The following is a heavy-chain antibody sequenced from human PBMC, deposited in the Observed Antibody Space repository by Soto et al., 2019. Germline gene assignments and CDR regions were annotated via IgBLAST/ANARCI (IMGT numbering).Heavy chain of an antibody. CDR2: INSDGSST. Sequence: AGGSLRLSCAASGFTFSSYWMHWVRQAPGKGLVWVSRINSDGSSTSYADSVKGRFTISRDNAKNTLYLQMNSLRAEDTAVYYCARDYYDSSGWDAFDIWGQGTMVTVSS. CDR3: ARDYYDSSGWDAFDI. V-gene: IGHV3-74*01. D-gene: IGHD3-22*01. J-gene: IGHJ3*02. CDR1: GFTFSSYW.